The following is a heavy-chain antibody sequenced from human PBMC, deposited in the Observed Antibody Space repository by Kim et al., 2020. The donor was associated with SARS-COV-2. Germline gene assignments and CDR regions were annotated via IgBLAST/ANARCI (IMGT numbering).Heavy chain of an antibody. D-gene: IGHD3-10*01. Sequence: SETLSLTCTVSGGSISSYYWSWIRQPPGKGLEWIGYIYYSGSTNYNPSLKSRVTISVDTSKNQFSLKLSSVTAADTAVYYCARARFGFGESLGKPSAHFDYWGQGTLVTVSS. V-gene: IGHV4-59*01. J-gene: IGHJ4*02. CDR1: GGSISSYY. CDR3: ARARFGFGESLGKPSAHFDY. CDR2: IYYSGST.